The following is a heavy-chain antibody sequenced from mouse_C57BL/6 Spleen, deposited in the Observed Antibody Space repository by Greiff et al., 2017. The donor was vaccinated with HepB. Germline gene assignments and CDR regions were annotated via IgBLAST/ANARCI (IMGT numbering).Heavy chain of an antibody. J-gene: IGHJ2*01. CDR2: IDPNSGGT. V-gene: IGHV1-72*01. Sequence: VQLQQSGAELVKPGASVKLSCKASGYTFTSYWMHWVKQRPGRGLEWIGRIDPNSGGTKYNEKFKSKATMTVDKPSSTAYMQISSLTSEDTAVYYCARELLLRSYCFDYWGQGTTLTVSS. D-gene: IGHD1-1*01. CDR1: GYTFTSYW. CDR3: ARELLLRSYCFDY.